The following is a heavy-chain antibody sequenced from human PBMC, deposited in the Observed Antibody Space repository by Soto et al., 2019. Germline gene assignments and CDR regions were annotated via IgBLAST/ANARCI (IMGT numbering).Heavy chain of an antibody. J-gene: IGHJ6*02. V-gene: IGHV1-69*12. Sequence: QVQLVQSGAEVKKPGSSVKVSCKASGGTFSSYAISWVRQAPGQGLEWMGGIIAIFGTADYAQKFQGRVTITADESXXTAHMELSSLRSEDTAVYYWAKPQSIQDYYYGMDVWGQGTTVTVSS. CDR3: AKPQSIQDYYYGMDV. CDR2: IIAIFGTA. D-gene: IGHD6-6*01. CDR1: GGTFSSYA.